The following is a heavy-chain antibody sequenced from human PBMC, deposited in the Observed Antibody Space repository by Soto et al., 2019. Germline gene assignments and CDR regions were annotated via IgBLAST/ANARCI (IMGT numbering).Heavy chain of an antibody. D-gene: IGHD6-13*01. CDR2: IYQSGST. J-gene: IGHJ4*02. Sequence: PSETLSLTCAVSGGAISSSKWRSWVRQPPGKGLEWIGEIYQSGSTNYNPSLESRVRMSVDKSRNQFSLKLTSVSAADTAVYYCARASATIAAAAIFDYWGQGTLVTVSS. CDR3: ARASATIAAAAIFDY. CDR1: GGAISSSKW. V-gene: IGHV4-4*02.